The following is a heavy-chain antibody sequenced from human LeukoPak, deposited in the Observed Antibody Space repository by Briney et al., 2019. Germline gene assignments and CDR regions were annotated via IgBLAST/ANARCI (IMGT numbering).Heavy chain of an antibody. V-gene: IGHV3-21*01. CDR2: ISVRSNYR. D-gene: IGHD3-22*01. CDR1: GYTFSDIS. Sequence: GGSLRLSCAASGYTFSDISDKRVRQAPGKGLEWVSSISVRSNYRYYADSVRGRFTISRDDARDSLFLQMNSLRAEDTAVYFCVRLRRNSDRSGYYYYYDYWGQGTLVTVSS. CDR3: VRLRRNSDRSGYYYYYDY. J-gene: IGHJ4*02.